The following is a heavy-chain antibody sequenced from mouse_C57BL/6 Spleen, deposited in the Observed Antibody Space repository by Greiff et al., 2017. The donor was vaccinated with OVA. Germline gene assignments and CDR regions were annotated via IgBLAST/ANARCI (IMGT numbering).Heavy chain of an antibody. Sequence: VQLQQSGAELVRPGTSVKVSCKASGYAFTNYLIEWVKQRPGQGLEWIGVINPGSGGTNYNEKFKGKATLTADKSSSTAYMQLSSLTSEDSAVYFCAIYDYDVYFDYWGQGTTLTVSS. CDR2: INPGSGGT. J-gene: IGHJ2*01. D-gene: IGHD2-4*01. V-gene: IGHV1-54*01. CDR1: GYAFTNYL. CDR3: AIYDYDVYFDY.